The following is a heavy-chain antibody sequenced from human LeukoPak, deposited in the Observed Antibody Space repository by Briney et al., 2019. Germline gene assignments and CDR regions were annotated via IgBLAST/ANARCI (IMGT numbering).Heavy chain of an antibody. CDR2: INPNSGGT. V-gene: IGHV1-2*02. Sequence: ASVKVSCKASGYTFTAYYMHWVRQAPGQGLEWMAWINPNSGGTNYAQKFQGRVTMTRDTSINTAYMELSRLRSDDTAVYYCARDSNYDILTASGFDIWGQGTMVTVSS. D-gene: IGHD3-9*01. CDR1: GYTFTAYY. CDR3: ARDSNYDILTASGFDI. J-gene: IGHJ3*02.